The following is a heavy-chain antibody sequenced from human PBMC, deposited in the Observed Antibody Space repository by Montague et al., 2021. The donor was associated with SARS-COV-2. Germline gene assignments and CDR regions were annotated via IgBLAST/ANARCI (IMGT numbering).Heavy chain of an antibody. V-gene: IGHV4-39*01. CDR3: ASPTYYYDSSGSDASDI. CDR1: GGSISSSNYY. Sequence: SETLSLTCTVSGGSISSSNYYWGWIRQPPGKGLEWIGSIYYSGSTYYNPSLKSRVTISVDTSKNQSSLKLSSVTAADTAVYYCASPTYYYDSSGSDASDIWGQGTMVTVSS. J-gene: IGHJ3*02. CDR2: IYYSGST. D-gene: IGHD3-22*01.